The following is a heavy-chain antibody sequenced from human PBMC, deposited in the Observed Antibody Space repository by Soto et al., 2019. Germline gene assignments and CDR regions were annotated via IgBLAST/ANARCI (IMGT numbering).Heavy chain of an antibody. CDR3: AKGYYYGSESPMLYYYGMDV. CDR2: ISGSGGST. J-gene: IGHJ6*02. Sequence: GGSLRLSCAASGFTFSSYAMSWVRQAPGKGLEWVSAISGSGGSTYYADSVKGRFTISRDNSKNTLYLQMNSLRAEDTAVYYCAKGYYYGSESPMLYYYGMDVWSQGTTVTVSS. CDR1: GFTFSSYA. V-gene: IGHV3-23*01. D-gene: IGHD3-10*01.